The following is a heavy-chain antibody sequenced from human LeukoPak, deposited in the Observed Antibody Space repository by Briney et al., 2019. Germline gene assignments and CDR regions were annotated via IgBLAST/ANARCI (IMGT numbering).Heavy chain of an antibody. CDR2: ISSSGSTI. CDR1: GFTFSDYY. CDR3: ALGARRGGYCSSTSCYGGAHNWFDP. Sequence: GGSLRLSCAASGFTFSDYYMSWIRQAPGKGLEWVSYISSSGSTIYYADSVKGRFTISRDNAKNSLYLQMNSLRAEDTAVHYCALGARRGGYCSSTSCYGGAHNWFDPWGQGTLVTVSS. V-gene: IGHV3-11*01. D-gene: IGHD2-2*01. J-gene: IGHJ5*02.